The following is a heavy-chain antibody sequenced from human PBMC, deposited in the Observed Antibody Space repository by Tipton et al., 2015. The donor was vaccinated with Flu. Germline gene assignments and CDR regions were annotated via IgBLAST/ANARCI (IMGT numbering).Heavy chain of an antibody. CDR3: ARDYYDSSGYYYQD. Sequence: LRLSCTVSGGSISSYYWSWIRQPPGKGLEWIGYIYYSGSTNYNPSLKSRATISVDTSKNQFSLKLSSVTAADTAVYYCARDYYDSSGYYYQDWGQGTLVTVSS. D-gene: IGHD3-22*01. J-gene: IGHJ4*02. CDR2: IYYSGST. CDR1: GGSISSYY. V-gene: IGHV4-59*01.